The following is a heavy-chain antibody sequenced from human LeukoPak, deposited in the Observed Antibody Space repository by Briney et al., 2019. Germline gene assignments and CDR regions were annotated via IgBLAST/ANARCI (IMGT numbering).Heavy chain of an antibody. J-gene: IGHJ5*02. Sequence: PGRSLRLSCAASGFTFSNYGMHWVRQAPGKGLEWVAVIWYDGSNEDYADSVKGRFTISRDNSKSTLYLQMDSLRAEDTAVYYCARASRGNWFDPWGQGTLVTVSS. CDR2: IWYDGSNE. CDR3: ARASRGNWFDP. CDR1: GFTFSNYG. D-gene: IGHD3-10*01. V-gene: IGHV3-33*01.